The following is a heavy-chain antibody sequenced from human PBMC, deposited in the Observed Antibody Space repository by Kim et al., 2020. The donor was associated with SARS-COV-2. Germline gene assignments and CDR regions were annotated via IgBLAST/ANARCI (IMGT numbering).Heavy chain of an antibody. D-gene: IGHD3-22*01. CDR2: RK. V-gene: IGHV3-33*01. CDR3: ARESSGYPDY. J-gene: IGHJ4*02. Sequence: RKYYADAVEGRFTVSRYYSNNTLYLQMNSLGAEDTALYYCARESSGYPDYWGQGTLVTVSS.